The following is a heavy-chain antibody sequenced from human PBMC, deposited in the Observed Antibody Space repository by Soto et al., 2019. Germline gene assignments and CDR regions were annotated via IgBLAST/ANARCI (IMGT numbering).Heavy chain of an antibody. Sequence: QVQLVQSGAEVKKPGSSVKVSCKASGGTFSSYAISWVRQAPGRGLEWMGGIIPIFGTANYAQKFQGRVTITADESTSTAYMELSSLRSEDTAVYYCARVHLLELRGVFDYWGQGTLVTVSS. V-gene: IGHV1-69*01. J-gene: IGHJ4*02. CDR3: ARVHLLELRGVFDY. CDR2: IIPIFGTA. CDR1: GGTFSSYA. D-gene: IGHD1-7*01.